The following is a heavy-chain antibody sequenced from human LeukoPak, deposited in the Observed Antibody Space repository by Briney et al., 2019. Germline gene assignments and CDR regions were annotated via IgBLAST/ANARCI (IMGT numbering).Heavy chain of an antibody. J-gene: IGHJ4*02. Sequence: SETLSLTCTVSGGSISSGDYYWSWIRQPPGKGLEWIGYIYYSGSTYYNPSLKSRVTISVDTSKNQSSLKLSSVTAADTAVYYCARGELLSFDYWGQGTLVTVSS. CDR1: GGSISSGDYY. CDR3: ARGELLSFDY. CDR2: IYYSGST. D-gene: IGHD2/OR15-2a*01. V-gene: IGHV4-30-4*01.